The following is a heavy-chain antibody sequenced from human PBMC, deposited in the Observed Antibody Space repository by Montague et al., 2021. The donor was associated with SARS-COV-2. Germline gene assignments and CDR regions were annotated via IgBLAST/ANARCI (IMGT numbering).Heavy chain of an antibody. V-gene: IGHV4-34*01. CDR2: IKDNGFT. CDR3: ARGDIGAPGPTFDS. J-gene: IGHJ4*02. CDR1: GGSFSGYC. Sequence: SETLSLTCVVYGGSFSGYCWSWIRQPPGKGLEWIGEIKDNGFTSYNPSLKSRITISVDTSKNHFSLKLSSVTAADTAVYYCARGDIGAPGPTFDSWGQGTLVTVSS. D-gene: IGHD5-12*01.